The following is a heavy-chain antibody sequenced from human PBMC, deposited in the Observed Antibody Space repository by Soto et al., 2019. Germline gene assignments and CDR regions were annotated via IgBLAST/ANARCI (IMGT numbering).Heavy chain of an antibody. CDR1: GYTFTSYD. J-gene: IGHJ5*02. D-gene: IGHD3-3*01. CDR3: ARAITIFGIGGIDP. CDR2: MNPNSGNT. Sequence: ASVKVSCKASGYTFTSYDINCVRQATGQGLEWMGWMNPNSGNTGYAQKFQGRVTMTRNTSISTAYMELSSLRSEDTAVYYCARAITIFGIGGIDPWGQGTLVTVSS. V-gene: IGHV1-8*01.